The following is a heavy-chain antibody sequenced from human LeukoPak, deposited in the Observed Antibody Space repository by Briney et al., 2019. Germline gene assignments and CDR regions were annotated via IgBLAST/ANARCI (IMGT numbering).Heavy chain of an antibody. CDR1: GFTFSSYG. CDR3: ARDPAVIYFPIRYFDL. Sequence: PGGSLRLSCAASGFTFSSYGMHWVRQAPGKGLEWVAVIWYDGSNKYYADSVKGRFTISRDNSKNTLYLQMNSLRAEDTAVYYCARDPAVIYFPIRYFDLWGRDTLVTVSS. V-gene: IGHV3-33*01. J-gene: IGHJ2*01. CDR2: IWYDGSNK. D-gene: IGHD2-21*01.